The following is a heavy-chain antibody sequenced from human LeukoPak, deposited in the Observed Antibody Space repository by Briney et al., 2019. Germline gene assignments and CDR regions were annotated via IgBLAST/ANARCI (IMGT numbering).Heavy chain of an antibody. V-gene: IGHV3-7*01. Sequence: AGGSLRLSCAASGFTFSTYWMTWVRQAPGKGLEWVANIKEDGREKYYVDSVRGRFTISRDNAKNSLYLQMNSLRAEDTAVYFCARLTTPVGYWGLGTLVTVSS. CDR3: ARLTTPVGY. CDR1: GFTFSTYW. D-gene: IGHD4-11*01. CDR2: IKEDGREK. J-gene: IGHJ4*02.